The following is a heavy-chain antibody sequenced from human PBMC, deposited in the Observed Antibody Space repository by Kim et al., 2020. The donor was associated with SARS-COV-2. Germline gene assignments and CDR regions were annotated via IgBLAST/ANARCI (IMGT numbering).Heavy chain of an antibody. CDR2: IYPGDSDT. CDR1: GYSFTSYW. Sequence: GESLKISCKGSGYSFTSYWIGWVRQMPGKGLEWMGIIYPGDSDTRYSPSFQGQVTISADKSISTAYLQWSSLKASDTAMYYCARRLGYCSSTSCYLVNWFDTWGQGTLVTVSS. J-gene: IGHJ5*02. V-gene: IGHV5-51*01. CDR3: ARRLGYCSSTSCYLVNWFDT. D-gene: IGHD2-2*01.